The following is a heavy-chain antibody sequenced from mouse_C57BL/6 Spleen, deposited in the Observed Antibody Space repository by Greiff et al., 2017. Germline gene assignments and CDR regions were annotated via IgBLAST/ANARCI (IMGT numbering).Heavy chain of an antibody. CDR3: TSTMVNFDY. CDR1: GFTFSNYW. V-gene: IGHV6-3*01. CDR2: IRLKSDNYAT. J-gene: IGHJ2*01. Sequence: EVKVEESGGGLVQPGGSMKLSCVASGFTFSNYWMNWVRQSPEKGLEWVAQIRLKSDNYATHYAESVKGRFTISRDDSKSSVYLQMNNLRAEDTGIYYCTSTMVNFDYWGQGTTLTVSS. D-gene: IGHD2-2*01.